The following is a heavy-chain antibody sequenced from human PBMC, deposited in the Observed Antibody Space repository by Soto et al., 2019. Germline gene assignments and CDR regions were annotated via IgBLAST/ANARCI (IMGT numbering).Heavy chain of an antibody. V-gene: IGHV4-34*01. CDR2: INHSGST. CDR1: GGSFSGYY. J-gene: IGHJ4*02. CDR3: ARVNSSSWYYFDY. Sequence: SETLSLTCAVYGGSFSGYYWSWIRQPPGKGLEWIGEINHSGSTNYNPSLKSRVTISVDTSKNQFSLKLSSVTAADTAVYYCARVNSSSWYYFDYWGQGALVTVSS. D-gene: IGHD6-13*01.